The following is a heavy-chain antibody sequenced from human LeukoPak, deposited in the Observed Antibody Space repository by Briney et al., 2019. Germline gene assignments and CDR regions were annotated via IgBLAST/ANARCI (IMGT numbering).Heavy chain of an antibody. D-gene: IGHD1-26*01. CDR1: GFTFSGSA. Sequence: GGSLRLSCAASGFTFSGSAIHWVRQSSGKGLEWVGQIDKKDKGYATATAYAASVKGRFTISRDDSINTAYLQMKSLKTEDTALYYCTRDSGTYNWFDPWGLGTLVTVSS. J-gene: IGHJ5*02. CDR2: IDKKDKGYATAT. CDR3: TRDSGTYNWFDP. V-gene: IGHV3-73*01.